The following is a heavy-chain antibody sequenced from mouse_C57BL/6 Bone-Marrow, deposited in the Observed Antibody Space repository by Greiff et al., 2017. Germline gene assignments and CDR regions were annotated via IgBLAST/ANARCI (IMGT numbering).Heavy chain of an antibody. J-gene: IGHJ2*01. D-gene: IGHD2-13*01. Sequence: QVQLLQSGAELVKPGASVKLSCKASGYTFTSYWMHWVKQRPGQGLEWIGMIHPNSGSTNYNEKFKSKATLTVDKSSSTAYMQLSSLTSEDSAVYYCARWGLRRGDYWGQGTTLTVSS. CDR2: IHPNSGST. CDR1: GYTFTSYW. V-gene: IGHV1-64*01. CDR3: ARWGLRRGDY.